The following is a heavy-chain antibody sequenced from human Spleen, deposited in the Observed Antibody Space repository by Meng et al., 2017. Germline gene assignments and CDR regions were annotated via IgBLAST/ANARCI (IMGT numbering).Heavy chain of an antibody. CDR1: GYTFTAYY. V-gene: IGHV1-2*06. J-gene: IGHJ4*02. CDR2: INPDTGDT. Sequence: ASVKVSCKPSGYTFTAYYIHWVRQAPGQGLEWMGHINPDTGDTLYAQKFQGRVSMTGDTSISTAYVELSSLRSEDTAVYYCARRPSYSRAYYFDYWGQGTLVTVSS. CDR3: ARRPSYSRAYYFDY. D-gene: IGHD3-10*01.